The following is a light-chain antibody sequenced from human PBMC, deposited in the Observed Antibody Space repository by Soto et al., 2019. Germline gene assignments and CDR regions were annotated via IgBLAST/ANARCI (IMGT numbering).Light chain of an antibody. CDR2: DAS. J-gene: IGKJ4*01. Sequence: EIVLTQSPATLSLAPGERATLSCRASQSVSSYLAWYQQKPGQAPRLLIYDASNGATGIPASFSGRGYATDFTLFINSLDPEDFAVYYGQHSSCRLTFGGGTQVEIK. CDR3: QHSSCRLT. V-gene: IGKV3-11*01. CDR1: QSVSSY.